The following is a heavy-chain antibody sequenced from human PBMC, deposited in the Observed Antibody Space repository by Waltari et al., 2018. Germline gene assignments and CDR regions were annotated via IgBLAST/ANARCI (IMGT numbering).Heavy chain of an antibody. J-gene: IGHJ4*02. CDR3: ARDGSRAEWELLAPFDY. Sequence: QVQLVQSGAEVKKPGASVKVSCKASGYTFTGYYMHWVRQAPGQGLEWMGWINPNSGGTNYAQKFQGRVTRTRDTSISTAYMELSRLRSDDTAVYYCARDGSRAEWELLAPFDYWGQGTLVTVSS. V-gene: IGHV1-2*02. CDR2: INPNSGGT. D-gene: IGHD1-26*01. CDR1: GYTFTGYY.